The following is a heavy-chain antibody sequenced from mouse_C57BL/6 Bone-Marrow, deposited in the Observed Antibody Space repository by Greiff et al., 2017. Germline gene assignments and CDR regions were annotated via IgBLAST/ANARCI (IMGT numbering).Heavy chain of an antibody. CDR2: IYPRDGST. Sequence: QVQLQQSGPELVKPGASVKLSCKASGYTFTSYDINWVKQRPGQGLEWIGWIYPRDGSTKYNEKFKGKATLTVDTSSSTAYMGLHSLTSEDSAVYVCARYYGSSYRYFDVGGRGTTVTVTS. D-gene: IGHD1-1*01. V-gene: IGHV1-85*01. J-gene: IGHJ1*03. CDR1: GYTFTSYD. CDR3: ARYYGSSYRYFDV.